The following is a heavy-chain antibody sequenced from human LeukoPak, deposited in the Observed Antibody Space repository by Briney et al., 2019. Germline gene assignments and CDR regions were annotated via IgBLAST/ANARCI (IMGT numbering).Heavy chain of an antibody. CDR2: ISSSSSYI. Sequence: GGSLRLSCAASGFTFSSYSMNWVRQAPGKGLEWVSSISSSSSYIYYADSVKGRFTISRDNAKNSLYLQMNSLRAEDTAVYYCAKAHLALRGPYASYRYYFDYWGQGTLVAVSS. CDR3: AKAHLALRGPYASYRYYFDY. J-gene: IGHJ4*02. V-gene: IGHV3-21*04. CDR1: GFTFSSYS. D-gene: IGHD2-8*01.